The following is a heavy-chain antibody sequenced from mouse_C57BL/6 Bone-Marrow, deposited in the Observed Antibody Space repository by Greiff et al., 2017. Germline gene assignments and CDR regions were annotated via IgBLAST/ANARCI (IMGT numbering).Heavy chain of an antibody. V-gene: IGHV14-4*01. Sequence: EVTLQQSGAELVRPGDSVKLSCTASGFNIKDDYMHWVKQRPEQGLEWIGWIAPENGDTESASKFQGKATITADTSSNTAYLQLSSRTSEDTAVYYCTVSAFITTVVGGYWGQGTTLTVSS. CDR1: GFNIKDDY. CDR2: IAPENGDT. CDR3: TVSAFITTVVGGY. D-gene: IGHD1-1*01. J-gene: IGHJ2*01.